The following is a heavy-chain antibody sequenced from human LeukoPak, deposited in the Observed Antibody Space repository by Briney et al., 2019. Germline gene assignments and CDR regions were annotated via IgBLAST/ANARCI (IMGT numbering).Heavy chain of an antibody. D-gene: IGHD5/OR15-5a*01. CDR2: LSHDGNNE. Sequence: GGSLRLSCAASGFTFSSYGMHWVRQAPGKGLEWVAALSHDGNNEFYADSVKGRFTISRDNAMNTLYLQMNSLRGEDTAVYYCVRGDLRLPRSTPDCWGQGTLVTVSS. J-gene: IGHJ4*02. CDR1: GFTFSSYG. CDR3: VRGDLRLPRSTPDC. V-gene: IGHV3-30*03.